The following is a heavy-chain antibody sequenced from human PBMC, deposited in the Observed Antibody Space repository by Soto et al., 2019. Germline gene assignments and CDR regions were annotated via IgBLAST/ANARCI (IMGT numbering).Heavy chain of an antibody. D-gene: IGHD2-15*01. CDR1: GGSISSGGYS. CDR3: ARHLTYCSAGSCYSDFPYYGMDV. Sequence: PSETLSLTCAVSGGSISSGGYSWSWIRQPPGKGLEWIGYVCYIGSTLYNPSLRSRITMPLDTSKNQFSLKLSSVTAADTAVYYCARHLTYCSAGSCYSDFPYYGMDVWGQGTTVTVCS. CDR2: VCYIGST. V-gene: IGHV4-30-2*03. J-gene: IGHJ6*02.